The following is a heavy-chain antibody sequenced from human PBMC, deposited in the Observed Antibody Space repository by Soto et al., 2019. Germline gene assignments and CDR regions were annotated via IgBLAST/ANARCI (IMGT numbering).Heavy chain of an antibody. Sequence: GGSLRLSCAASGFTFSSYWMHWVRQAPGKGLVWVSRINSDGSSTSYADSVKGRFTISRDNSKNTLYLQMNSLRAEDTAVYYCARDMGVLLWFGEFQLFDYWGQGTLVTVSS. CDR1: GFTFSSYW. V-gene: IGHV3-74*01. J-gene: IGHJ4*02. CDR2: INSDGSST. D-gene: IGHD3-10*01. CDR3: ARDMGVLLWFGEFQLFDY.